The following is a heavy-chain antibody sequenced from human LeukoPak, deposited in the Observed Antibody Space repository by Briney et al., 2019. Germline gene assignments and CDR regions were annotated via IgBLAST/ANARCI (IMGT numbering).Heavy chain of an antibody. CDR2: IIPIFATG. CDR3: ARGWGWGFDY. Sequence: ASVKVSCKASGGTFSNYAISWVRQAPGQGPEWMGGIIPIFATGNYPQKFQGRVTITADESTNTAYMELSSLRSEDTAVCYCARGWGWGFDYWGQGTLVTVSS. D-gene: IGHD7-27*01. V-gene: IGHV1-69*13. CDR1: GGTFSNYA. J-gene: IGHJ4*02.